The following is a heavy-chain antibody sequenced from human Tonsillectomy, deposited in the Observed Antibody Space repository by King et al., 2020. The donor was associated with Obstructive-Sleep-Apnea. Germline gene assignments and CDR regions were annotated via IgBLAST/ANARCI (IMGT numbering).Heavy chain of an antibody. V-gene: IGHV3-33*06. Sequence: QLVQSGGGVVQPGRSLRLSCAASGFTFSSYGMHWVRQAPGKGLEWGAVIWFDGSNKYYADSVKGRFTISRDNSKNTLYLQMNSLRAEETAVYYCAKDLEQLVRGGFPGFWGQGTLVTVSS. CDR2: IWFDGSNK. CDR1: GFTFSSYG. CDR3: AKDLEQLVRGGFPGF. D-gene: IGHD6-13*01. J-gene: IGHJ4*02.